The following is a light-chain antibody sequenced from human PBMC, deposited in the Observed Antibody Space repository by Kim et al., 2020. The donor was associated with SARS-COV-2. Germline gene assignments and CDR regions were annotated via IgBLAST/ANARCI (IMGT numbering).Light chain of an antibody. J-gene: IGLJ3*02. CDR3: QSYDSPNWV. V-gene: IGLV1-40*01. CDR1: SSNIGAGYD. Sequence: PGQRVTISCTGSSSNIGAGYDVHWYQQLPGTAPNLLIYGNNNRPSGVPDRFSGSKSGTSASLAITGLQAEDEADYYCQSYDSPNWVFGGGTQLTVL. CDR2: GNN.